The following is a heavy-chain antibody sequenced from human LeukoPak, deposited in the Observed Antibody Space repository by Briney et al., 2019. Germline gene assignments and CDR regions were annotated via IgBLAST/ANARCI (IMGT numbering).Heavy chain of an antibody. D-gene: IGHD6-13*01. CDR1: GGTFSSYA. V-gene: IGHV1-69*05. CDR2: IIPIFGTA. CDR3: ARELTAIIAETPKDAIDT. Sequence: SVKVSCKASGGTFSSYAISWVRQAPGQGLEWMGRIIPIFGTANYAQKFQGRVTITTDESTSTAYMELSSLRSEKTAVSYCARELTAIIAETPKDAIDTWGQGTMVTVSS. J-gene: IGHJ3*02.